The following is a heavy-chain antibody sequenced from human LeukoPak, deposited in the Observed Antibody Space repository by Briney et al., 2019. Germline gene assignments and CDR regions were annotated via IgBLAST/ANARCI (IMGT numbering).Heavy chain of an antibody. J-gene: IGHJ4*02. CDR3: ARDPWYCSSISCYPRGYFDY. CDR1: GFNFSRYW. V-gene: IGHV3-7*01. D-gene: IGHD2-2*01. CDR2: IKQDGSEE. Sequence: GGSLRLSCAASGFNFSRYWMSWVRQAPGKGLEWVANIKQDGSEEYYVDSVKGRFTISRDNAKNSLYLQMNSLRAEDTAVYYCARDPWYCSSISCYPRGYFDYWGQGTLVTVSS.